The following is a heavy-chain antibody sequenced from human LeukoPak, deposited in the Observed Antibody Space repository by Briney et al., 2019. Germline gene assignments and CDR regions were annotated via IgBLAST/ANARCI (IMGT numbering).Heavy chain of an antibody. D-gene: IGHD3-10*01. CDR3: AKDRWFGDPVDY. Sequence: GGSLRLSCAASGFTFSSYGMHWVRQAPGKGLEWVAVISYDGSNKYYADSVKGRFTISRDNSKNTLHLQMNSLRAEDTAVYYCAKDRWFGDPVDYWGQGTLVTVSS. J-gene: IGHJ4*02. CDR2: ISYDGSNK. CDR1: GFTFSSYG. V-gene: IGHV3-30*18.